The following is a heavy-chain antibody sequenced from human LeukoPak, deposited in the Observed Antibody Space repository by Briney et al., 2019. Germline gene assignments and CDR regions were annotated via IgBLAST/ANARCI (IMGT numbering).Heavy chain of an antibody. CDR1: GFTFSSYA. CDR3: AIMDTAMVFDY. D-gene: IGHD5-18*01. J-gene: IGHJ4*02. CDR2: ISYDGSNK. Sequence: PGGSLRLSCAASGFTFSSYAMHWVRQAPAKGLEWVAVISYDGSNKYYADSVKGRFTISRDNSKNTLYLQMNSLRAEDTAVYYCAIMDTAMVFDYWGQGTLVTVSS. V-gene: IGHV3-30-3*01.